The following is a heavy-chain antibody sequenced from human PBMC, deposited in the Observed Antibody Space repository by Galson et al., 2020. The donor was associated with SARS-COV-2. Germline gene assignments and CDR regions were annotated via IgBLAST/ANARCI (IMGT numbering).Heavy chain of an antibody. J-gene: IGHJ3*02. CDR2: IYYSGST. CDR3: ARDTVGATTYDAFDI. CDR1: GGSISTYY. D-gene: IGHD1-26*01. V-gene: IGHV4-59*01. Sequence: ETSETLSLTCTVSGGSISTYYWSWIRQPPGKGLEWIGYIYYSGSTVYNPSLKSRVTLSVDTSKNQFSLKLSSVTAADTAVYYCARDTVGATTYDAFDIWGQETVVTVSS.